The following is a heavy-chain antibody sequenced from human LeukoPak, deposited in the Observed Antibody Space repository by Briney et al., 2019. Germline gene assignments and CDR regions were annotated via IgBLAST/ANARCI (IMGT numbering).Heavy chain of an antibody. CDR3: ARLRVRRVPDEFDY. V-gene: IGHV2-5*02. CDR1: GISLTTSGVG. CDR2: ISWDDDK. D-gene: IGHD3-10*01. Sequence: ESGPTLVKPTQTLTLTCTVSGISLTTSGVGVGWIRQPPGKALEWLALISWDDDKRYRPSLKSRLTITKDTSKNQVVLTMTNMDPVDTATYYCARLRVRRVPDEFDYWGRGTLVTVSS. J-gene: IGHJ4*02.